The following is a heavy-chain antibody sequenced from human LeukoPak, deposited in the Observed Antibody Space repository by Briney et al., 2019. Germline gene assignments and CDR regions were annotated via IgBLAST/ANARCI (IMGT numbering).Heavy chain of an antibody. CDR1: GYTFTGYY. Sequence: ASVKVSCKASGYTFTGYYMHWVRQAPGQGLEWMGWINPNSGGTNYAQKFQGRVTMTRDTSISTAYMELSRLRSDATAVYYCARVYDSGSFSGVWGQGTLVTVSS. CDR2: INPNSGGT. V-gene: IGHV1-2*02. D-gene: IGHD3-10*01. CDR3: ARVYDSGSFSGV. J-gene: IGHJ4*02.